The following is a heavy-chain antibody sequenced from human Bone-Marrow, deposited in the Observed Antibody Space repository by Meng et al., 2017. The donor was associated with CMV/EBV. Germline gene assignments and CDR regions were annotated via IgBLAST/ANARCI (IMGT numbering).Heavy chain of an antibody. D-gene: IGHD2-2*01. V-gene: IGHV5-51*01. CDR1: GYSFTSYW. J-gene: IGHJ5*02. CDR3: ARQFDTRTWDNWFDP. CDR2: IYPGDSDT. Sequence: SGYSFTSYWIDWVRQMPGKGLEWMGIIYPGDSDTTYSPSFQGQVTISADKSNTTAYLQWSSLKASDTAIYYCARQFDTRTWDNWFDPWGQGTLVTVSS.